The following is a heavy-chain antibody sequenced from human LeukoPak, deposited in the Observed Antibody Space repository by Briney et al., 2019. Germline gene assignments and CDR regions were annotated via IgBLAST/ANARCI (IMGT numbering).Heavy chain of an antibody. Sequence: SETLSLTCTVSGGSISSYYWSWIRQPPGKGLEWIGYIYTSGSTNYNPSLKSRVTISVDTSKNQFSLKLSSVTAADTAVYYCARDYYGSGSYHSCAFDIWGQGTMVTVSS. CDR2: IYTSGST. CDR1: GGSISSYY. J-gene: IGHJ3*02. V-gene: IGHV4-4*09. D-gene: IGHD3-10*01. CDR3: ARDYYGSGSYHSCAFDI.